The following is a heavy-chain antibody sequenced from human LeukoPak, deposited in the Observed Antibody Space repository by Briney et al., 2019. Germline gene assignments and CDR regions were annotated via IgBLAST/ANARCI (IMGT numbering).Heavy chain of an antibody. Sequence: GGSLRLSCAASGFTFRSYWMSWVRQAPGKGLEWVANIKEDGSEKYYVDSVKGRFTISRDSAENSLYLQMNSLRVEDTAVYYCARDHNYGSDYWGQGTLVTVSS. CDR2: IKEDGSEK. CDR1: GFTFRSYW. D-gene: IGHD5-18*01. CDR3: ARDHNYGSDY. V-gene: IGHV3-7*03. J-gene: IGHJ4*02.